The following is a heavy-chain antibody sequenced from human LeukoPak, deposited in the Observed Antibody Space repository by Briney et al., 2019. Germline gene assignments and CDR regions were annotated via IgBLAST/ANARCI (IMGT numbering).Heavy chain of an antibody. Sequence: GGSLRLSCAASGFTFSDYNMNWVRQAPGKGLEWVSYITNSGSTIHYADSVKGRFTISRDNAKNSLYLQMNSLRAEDTAVYYRARSIGLTGGGVDVWGQGTTVTVSS. CDR2: ITNSGSTI. V-gene: IGHV3-11*01. D-gene: IGHD3-9*01. CDR3: ARSIGLTGGGVDV. CDR1: GFTFSDYN. J-gene: IGHJ6*02.